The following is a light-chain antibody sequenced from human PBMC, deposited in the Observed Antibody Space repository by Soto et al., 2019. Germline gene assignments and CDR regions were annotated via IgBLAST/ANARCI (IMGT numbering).Light chain of an antibody. CDR3: QQYYSTPRSYT. CDR1: QSVLYSSNNKNY. Sequence: DIVMTQSPDSLAVSLGERATIYCKSSQSVLYSSNNKNYLAWYQQKPGQPPKLLIYWASTRESGVPDRFSGSGSGTDFTLPISSLQAEDVAVYYCQQYYSTPRSYTFGQGTTLEIK. CDR2: WAS. V-gene: IGKV4-1*01. J-gene: IGKJ2*01.